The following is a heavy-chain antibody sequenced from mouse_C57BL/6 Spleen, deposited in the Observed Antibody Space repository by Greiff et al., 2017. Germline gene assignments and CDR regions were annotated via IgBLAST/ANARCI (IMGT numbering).Heavy chain of an antibody. CDR2: INPCCGTT. Sequence: EVQLLQSGAELVKPGASVKLSCKASGYTFTDYSMNWVKQRPGQSLEWIGGINPCCGTTSYNQKFKGKATLTADQSSSTAYMQLNRMTSEDSAVYYCARNYGTFYYAMDYWGQGTSVTVSS. J-gene: IGHJ4*01. CDR1: GYTFTDYS. D-gene: IGHD1-1*01. CDR3: ARNYGTFYYAMDY. V-gene: IGHV1-39*01.